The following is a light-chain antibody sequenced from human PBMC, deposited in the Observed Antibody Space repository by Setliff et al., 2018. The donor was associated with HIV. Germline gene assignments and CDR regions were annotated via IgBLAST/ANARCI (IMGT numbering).Light chain of an antibody. CDR3: NAYAGIDSGYV. CDR1: SSDVGSYNY. Sequence: QAALAQPRSVSGSPGQSVTISCTGTSSDVGSYNYVSWYQKHPGKTPKLMVYDVAERPAGVPDRFSGSKSGNTASLTISGLQAEDEADYYCNAYAGIDSGYVFGTETKVTV. V-gene: IGLV2-11*01. CDR2: DVA. J-gene: IGLJ1*01.